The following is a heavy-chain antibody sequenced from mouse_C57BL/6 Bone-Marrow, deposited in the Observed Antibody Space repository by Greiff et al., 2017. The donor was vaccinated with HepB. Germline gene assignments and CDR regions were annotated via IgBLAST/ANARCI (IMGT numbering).Heavy chain of an antibody. D-gene: IGHD1-2*01. Sequence: EVKLEESGGGLVKPGGSLKLSCAASGFTFSDYGMHWVRQAPGKGLEWVAYISSSSSTIYYADTVKGRCTLTRDNAKNTLFLQMTSLRSEDTAMYFCARLRRSWFAYWGQGTLVTVSA. CDR1: GFTFSDYG. CDR2: ISSSSSTI. J-gene: IGHJ3*01. V-gene: IGHV5-17*01. CDR3: ARLRRSWFAY.